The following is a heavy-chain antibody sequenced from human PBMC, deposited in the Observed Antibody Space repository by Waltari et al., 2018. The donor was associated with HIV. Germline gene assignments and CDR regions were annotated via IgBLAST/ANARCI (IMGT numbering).Heavy chain of an antibody. CDR3: ARGYYDPFWYFDL. D-gene: IGHD3-3*01. CDR1: GGTFSSYA. J-gene: IGHJ2*01. Sequence: QVQLVQSGAEVKKPGSSVKVSCKASGGTFSSYAISWVRQAPGQGLEWMGWYIPICSTANCAQKFQGSVTITADESTTTAYMALGSLRSEDTAVYYCARGYYDPFWYFDLWGRGTLVTVSS. V-gene: IGHV1-69*01. CDR2: YIPICSTA.